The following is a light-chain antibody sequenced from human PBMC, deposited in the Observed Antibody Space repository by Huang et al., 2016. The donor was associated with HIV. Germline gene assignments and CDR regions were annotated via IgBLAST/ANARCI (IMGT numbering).Light chain of an antibody. J-gene: IGKJ1*01. CDR3: QQYDITPWT. CDR2: AAS. V-gene: IGKV1-NL1*01. CDR1: LGIRSS. Sequence: DIQITQSPSSRSASVGDRVTITCRASLGIRSSLAWYQQRPGKAPKLLLYAASTLESGVPSRFSGSGSGTDYTLTISSLQPEDFATYYCQQYDITPWTFGQGTKVEVQ.